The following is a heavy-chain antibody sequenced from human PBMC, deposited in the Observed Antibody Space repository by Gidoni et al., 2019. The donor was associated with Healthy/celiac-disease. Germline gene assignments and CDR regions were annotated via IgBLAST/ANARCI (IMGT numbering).Heavy chain of an antibody. CDR3: ARTHSGSPHDAFDI. CDR2: INAGNGNK. V-gene: IGHV1-3*01. J-gene: IGHJ3*02. CDR1: GYTFTSYA. Sequence: QVQLVQSGAEVKKPGASVKVSCKVSGYTFTSYAMHWVHQAPGQRLEWMGWINAGNGNKKYSQKFQGRVTITRDTSASTAYMGLSSLRSEDTAVYYCARTHSGSPHDAFDIWGQGTMVTVSS. D-gene: IGHD1-26*01.